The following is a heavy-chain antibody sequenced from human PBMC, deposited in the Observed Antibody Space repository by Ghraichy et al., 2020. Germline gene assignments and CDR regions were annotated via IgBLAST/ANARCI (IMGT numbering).Heavy chain of an antibody. CDR2: IIDSGGST. J-gene: IGHJ4*02. CDR3: AKLLSVVGDPFDY. Sequence: GGSLRLSCAASGFTFSNYAVSWVRQAPGKGLEWVSTIIDSGGSTFSADSVKGRFSISRDNSQNTLYLQMNSLRAEDTAVYYCAKLLSVVGDPFDYWGQGTLVTVSS. V-gene: IGHV3-23*01. CDR1: GFTFSNYA. D-gene: IGHD2-15*01.